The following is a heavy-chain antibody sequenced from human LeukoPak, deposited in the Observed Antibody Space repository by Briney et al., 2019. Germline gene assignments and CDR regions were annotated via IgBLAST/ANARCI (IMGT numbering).Heavy chain of an antibody. J-gene: IGHJ3*02. CDR3: ASYYGSGSYEDI. V-gene: IGHV3-21*01. CDR2: ISAGSGYI. CDR1: GFTFSGYS. D-gene: IGHD3-10*01. Sequence: GGSLRLSCAASGFTFSGYSLSWVRQAPGKGLEWIASISAGSGYIYYADSLKGRVTISRDNSKNTLYLQMNSLRAEDTAVYYCASYYGSGSYEDIWGQGTMVTVSS.